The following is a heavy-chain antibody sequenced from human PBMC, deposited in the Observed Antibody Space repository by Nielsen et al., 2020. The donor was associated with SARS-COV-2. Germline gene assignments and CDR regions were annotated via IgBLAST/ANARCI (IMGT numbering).Heavy chain of an antibody. CDR1: GFSFNNYG. J-gene: IGHJ4*02. V-gene: IGHV3-30*18. CDR3: AEDRAIFMIYITRGGPDF. D-gene: IGHD3/OR15-3a*01. Sequence: GESLKISCAASGFSFNNYGMHWVRQAPGKGLEWVAYISYEGSKQYYADSVQGRFTISRDFSKSTLYLQMNSLRAEDTAMYYCAEDRAIFMIYITRGGPDFWGQGTLVTVSS. CDR2: ISYEGSKQ.